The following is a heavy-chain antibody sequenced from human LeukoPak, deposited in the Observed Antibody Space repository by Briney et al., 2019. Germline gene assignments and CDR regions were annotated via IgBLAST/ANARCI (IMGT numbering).Heavy chain of an antibody. J-gene: IGHJ4*02. V-gene: IGHV3-30*03. CDR2: ISYDGSNK. CDR3: ARDPDVMYSSGWLDY. Sequence: GGSLRLSFAAPGFPFRNAWMSWVRPAPGKGLEWVAVISYDGSNKYYADSVKGRFTISRDNSKNTLYLQMNSLRAEDTAVYYCARDPDVMYSSGWLDYWGQGTLVTVSS. D-gene: IGHD6-19*01. CDR1: GFPFRNAW.